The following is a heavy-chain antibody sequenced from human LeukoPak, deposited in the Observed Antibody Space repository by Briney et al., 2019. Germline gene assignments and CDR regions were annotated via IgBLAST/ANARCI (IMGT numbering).Heavy chain of an antibody. Sequence: PGGSLRLSCAGSGFTFSRHWMYWVRQAPGKGLEWVANIKEDGSETFYVDPVRGRFTISRDNAKNTLYLQMNSLRAEDTAVYYCTRIIVEVPGVSDYCDPWGQGTLVTVSS. CDR3: TRIIVEVPGVSDYCDP. CDR2: IKEDGSET. J-gene: IGHJ5*02. CDR1: GFTFSRHW. D-gene: IGHD2-2*01. V-gene: IGHV3-7*05.